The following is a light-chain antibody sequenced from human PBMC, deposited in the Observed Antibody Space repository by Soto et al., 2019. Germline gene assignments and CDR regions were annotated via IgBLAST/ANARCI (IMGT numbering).Light chain of an antibody. J-gene: IGLJ3*02. V-gene: IGLV1-51*01. CDR3: GTWDSSLSAEV. CDR1: SSNIGNNY. CDR2: DNN. Sequence: QSVLTQPPSVSAAPGQKVTISCSGSSSNIGNNYVSWYQQLPGTAPKLLIYDNNKRPSGILDRFSGSKSGTSATLGITGLQTGDEADYYCGTWDSSLSAEVFGGGTKLTVL.